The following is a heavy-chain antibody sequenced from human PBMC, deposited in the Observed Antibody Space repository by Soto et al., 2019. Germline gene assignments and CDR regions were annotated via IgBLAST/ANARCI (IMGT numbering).Heavy chain of an antibody. J-gene: IGHJ5*02. CDR2: MNTDGGDT. CDR3: AREGMGFSNWFDP. D-gene: IGHD2-8*01. Sequence: EMQLVESGGGLVQPGGSLRLSCAASGFTFSSYWMHWVRQAPGKGLVWVSRMNTDGGDTYYADSVKGRFTISRDNARNTVYLQMNSLRVEDTAVYYCAREGMGFSNWFDPRGQGTLVSVSS. V-gene: IGHV3-74*01. CDR1: GFTFSSYW.